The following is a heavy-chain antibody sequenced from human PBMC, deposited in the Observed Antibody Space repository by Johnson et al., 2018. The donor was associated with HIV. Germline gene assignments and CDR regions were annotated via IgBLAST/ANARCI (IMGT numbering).Heavy chain of an antibody. V-gene: IGHV3-43*01. CDR2: ISWDGGST. CDR3: ASTGYSSGWYWDAFDI. CDR1: GFTFDDYT. J-gene: IGHJ3*02. Sequence: VQLVESGGVVVQPGGSLRLSCAASGFTFDDYTMHWVRQAPGKGLEWVSLISWDGGSTYYADSVKGRFTISRDNSKNSLYLQMNSLRTEDTALYYCASTGYSSGWYWDAFDIWGQGTMVTVSS. D-gene: IGHD6-19*01.